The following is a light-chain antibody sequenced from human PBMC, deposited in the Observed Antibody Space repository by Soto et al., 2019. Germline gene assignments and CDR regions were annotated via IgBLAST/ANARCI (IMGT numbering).Light chain of an antibody. V-gene: IGKV1-27*01. CDR1: QVISNY. CDR3: QMYDSAPTWA. J-gene: IGKJ1*01. CDR2: AAS. Sequence: DIQMTQSPSSLSASVGDRVTITCRASQVISNYLAWYQQKPGKIPNLLIFAASTLQSGVPSRFSGSGSGRDFTLTISSLQPEDVATYYCQMYDSAPTWAFGQGTKVEI.